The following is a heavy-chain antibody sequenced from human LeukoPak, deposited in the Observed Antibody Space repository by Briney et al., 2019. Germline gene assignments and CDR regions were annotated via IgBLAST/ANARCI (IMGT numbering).Heavy chain of an antibody. V-gene: IGHV3-23*01. J-gene: IGHJ6*02. D-gene: IGHD3-10*01. Sequence: AGGSLRLSCAASGFTFSSYAMSWVRQAPGKGLEWVSAISGSGGSTYYADSVKGRFTISRDNSKNTLYLQMNSLRAEDTAVYYCAKDLGYGSGGYSMDVWGQGTTVTVSS. CDR1: GFTFSSYA. CDR3: AKDLGYGSGGYSMDV. CDR2: ISGSGGST.